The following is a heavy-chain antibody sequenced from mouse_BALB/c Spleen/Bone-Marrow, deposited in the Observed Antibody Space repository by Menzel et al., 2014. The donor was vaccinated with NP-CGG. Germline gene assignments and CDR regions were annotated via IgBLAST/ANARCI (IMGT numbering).Heavy chain of an antibody. Sequence: EVQRVESGGGLVQPGDSLRLSCATSGFTFSDFYMEWVRQPPGKRLEWIAASRNKAKYYTTEYSASVKGRFIVSRDTSQSVLYLQMNALRAEDTAIYYCARDVGYGNYFVYWGQGTLVTVPA. J-gene: IGHJ3*01. CDR1: GFTFSDFY. V-gene: IGHV7-1*02. CDR2: SRNKAKYYTT. D-gene: IGHD2-10*02. CDR3: ARDVGYGNYFVY.